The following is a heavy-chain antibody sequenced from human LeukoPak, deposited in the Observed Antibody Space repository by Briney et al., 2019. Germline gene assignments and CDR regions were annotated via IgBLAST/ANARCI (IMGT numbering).Heavy chain of an antibody. CDR3: TRDLPVPSLVRGIIIYGLIDY. Sequence: GGSLRLSCEASGFTFSSISMNWVRQAPGKGLEWVSSIIPDGETTYHADSVKGRFTTSRDNAKSSLYLQMNSLRAEDTALYYCTRDLPVPSLVRGIIIYGLIDYWGQGTLVTVSS. CDR1: GFTFSSIS. CDR2: IIPDGETT. D-gene: IGHD3-10*01. J-gene: IGHJ4*02. V-gene: IGHV3-21*06.